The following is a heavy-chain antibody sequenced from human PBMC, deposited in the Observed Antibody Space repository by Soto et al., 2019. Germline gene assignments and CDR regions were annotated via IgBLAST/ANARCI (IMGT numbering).Heavy chain of an antibody. CDR3: ALTEVTTYKRDS. CDR1: GFTFSTYA. V-gene: IGHV3-23*01. Sequence: EVQLLESGGGLVQPGGSLRLSCAASGFTFSTYAMTWVRQAPGKGPEWVSTIDGSVGTTYYAASAQGRFTISRDNSKNTLYLQMNRLPSEDTAVYYCALTEVTTYKRDSWGQGTLVAVSS. D-gene: IGHD4-17*01. CDR2: IDGSVGTT. J-gene: IGHJ5*01.